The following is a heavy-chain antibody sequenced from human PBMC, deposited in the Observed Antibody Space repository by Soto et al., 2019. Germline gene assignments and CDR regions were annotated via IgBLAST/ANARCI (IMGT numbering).Heavy chain of an antibody. V-gene: IGHV3-21*01. Sequence: PGGSLRLSCAASGFTFSSYSMNWVRQAPGKGLEWVSSITSGRTYIYYADSVKGRFTISRDNAQNSLYLQMNSLRAEDTAVYYCARDNYFAYWGQGTLVTVSS. CDR1: GFTFSSYS. CDR2: ITSGRTYI. J-gene: IGHJ4*02. CDR3: ARDNYFAY.